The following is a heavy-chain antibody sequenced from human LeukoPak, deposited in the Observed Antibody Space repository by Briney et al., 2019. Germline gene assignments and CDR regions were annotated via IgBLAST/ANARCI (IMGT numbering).Heavy chain of an antibody. CDR1: GGSISSSSYY. CDR3: ARLAQRLVITL. J-gene: IGHJ4*02. CDR2: IYYSGST. Sequence: PSETLSLTCTVSGGSISSSSYYWGWIRQPPGKGLEWIGSIYYSGSTYYNPSLKSRVTISVDTSKNQFSLKLSSVTAADTAVYYCARLAQRLVITLWGQGTLVTVSS. V-gene: IGHV4-39*01. D-gene: IGHD3-9*01.